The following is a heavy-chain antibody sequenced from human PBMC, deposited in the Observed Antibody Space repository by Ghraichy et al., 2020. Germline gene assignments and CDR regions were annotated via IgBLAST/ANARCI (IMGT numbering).Heavy chain of an antibody. CDR1: GFTFSSYA. CDR3: AKEPLNSSGWYSEDNWFDP. V-gene: IGHV3-23*01. J-gene: IGHJ5*02. D-gene: IGHD6-19*01. CDR2: ISGSGGST. Sequence: LSLTCAASGFTFSSYAMSWVRQAPGKGLEWVSAISGSGGSTYYADSVKGRFTISRDNSKNTLYLQMNSLRAEDTAVYYCAKEPLNSSGWYSEDNWFDPWGQGTLVTVSS.